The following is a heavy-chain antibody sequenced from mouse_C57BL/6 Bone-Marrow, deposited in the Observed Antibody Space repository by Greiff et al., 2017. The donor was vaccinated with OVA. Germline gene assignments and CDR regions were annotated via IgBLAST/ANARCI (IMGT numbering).Heavy chain of an antibody. CDR1: GYTFTSYG. J-gene: IGHJ3*01. V-gene: IGHV1-81*01. Sequence: QVQLQQSGAELVRPGASVKLSCKASGYTFTSYGISWVKQRTGQGLEWIGEIYPRSGNTYYNEKFKGKATLTADKSSSTAYMELRSLTSEDSAVYVCANPGSYYGVFAYWGQGTLVTVSA. D-gene: IGHD1-1*01. CDR3: ANPGSYYGVFAY. CDR2: IYPRSGNT.